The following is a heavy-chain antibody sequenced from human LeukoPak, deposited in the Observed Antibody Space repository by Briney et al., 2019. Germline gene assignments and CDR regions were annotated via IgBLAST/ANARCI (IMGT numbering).Heavy chain of an antibody. Sequence: GGSLRLSCAASGFTFSSYSMNWVRQAPGKGLEWVSVIYSGGSAYYADSVKGRFTISRDNSKNTLYLQMNSLRAEDTAVYYCARDLGTGSWGQGTMVTVSS. J-gene: IGHJ3*01. CDR1: GFTFSSYS. D-gene: IGHD1-26*01. CDR3: ARDLGTGS. CDR2: IYSGGSA. V-gene: IGHV3-66*01.